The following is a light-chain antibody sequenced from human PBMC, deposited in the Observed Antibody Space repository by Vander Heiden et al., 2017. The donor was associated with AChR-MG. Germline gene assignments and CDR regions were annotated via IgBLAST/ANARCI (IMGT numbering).Light chain of an antibody. J-gene: IGKJ1*01. Sequence: DIQMTQSPSSVSASVGDRVTITCRASQDIRSWLAWYQQKPGKAPKLLIYTASSLLSGVPSRFSGSGSGTDFTLTISSLQPEDFATYYCQQAHSFPRTFGQGNNVEIK. V-gene: IGKV1-12*01. CDR3: QQAHSFPRT. CDR2: TAS. CDR1: QDIRSW.